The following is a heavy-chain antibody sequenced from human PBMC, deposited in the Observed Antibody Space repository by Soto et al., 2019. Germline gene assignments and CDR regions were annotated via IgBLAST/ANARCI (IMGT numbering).Heavy chain of an antibody. D-gene: IGHD1-26*01. J-gene: IGHJ6*02. Sequence: QVQLVESGGGVVQPGRSLRLSCAASGFTFSSYAMHWVRQAPGKGLEWVAVISYDGSIKYYADSVRGRFTISRDKFKSTLYLQMNSLRAEDTAMYYCARDQYSGSNPLELYYYYYGMDVWGQGTTVTVSS. CDR1: GFTFSSYA. CDR3: ARDQYSGSNPLELYYYYYGMDV. CDR2: ISYDGSIK. V-gene: IGHV3-30-3*01.